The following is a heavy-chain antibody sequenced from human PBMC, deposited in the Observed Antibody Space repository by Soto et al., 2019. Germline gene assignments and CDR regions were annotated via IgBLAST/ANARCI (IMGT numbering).Heavy chain of an antibody. CDR2: ISAYNGNT. CDR3: ARGAPGEAEYYDFWSASYYYYYMDV. V-gene: IGHV1-18*01. J-gene: IGHJ6*03. D-gene: IGHD3-3*01. CDR1: GYTFTSYG. Sequence: ASVKVSCKASGYTFTSYGISWVRQAPGQGLEWMGWISAYNGNTNYAQKLQGRVTMTTDTSTSTAYMEPRSLRSDDTAVYYCARGAPGEAEYYDFWSASYYYYYMDVWGKGTTVTVSS.